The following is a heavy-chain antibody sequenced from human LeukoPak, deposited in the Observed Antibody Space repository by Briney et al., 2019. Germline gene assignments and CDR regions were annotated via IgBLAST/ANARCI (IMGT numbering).Heavy chain of an antibody. D-gene: IGHD4-17*01. CDR1: GGSLSSSSYY. J-gene: IGHJ5*02. V-gene: IGHV4-61*02. CDR2: IYTSGST. CDR3: ARGSDYGDYWYWFDP. Sequence: SETLSLTCTVSGGSLSSSSYYWSWIRQPAGKGLEWIGRIYTSGSTNYNPSLKSRVTMSVDTSKNQFSLKLSSVTAADTAVYYCARGSDYGDYWYWFDPWGQGTLVTVSS.